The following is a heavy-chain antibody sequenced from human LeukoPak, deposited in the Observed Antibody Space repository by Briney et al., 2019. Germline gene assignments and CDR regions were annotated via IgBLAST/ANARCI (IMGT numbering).Heavy chain of an antibody. CDR1: GGSFSGYY. CDR2: INHSGKT. Sequence: SETLSLTCSVNGGSFSGYYWSWIRQPPGKGLEWIGEINHSGKTNYNTSLKSRVTISGDTSKNQFSLKLSSVTAADTAVYYCETSSSATIDYFYDYIDVWGKGTTVTVSS. CDR3: ETSSSATIDYFYDYIDV. J-gene: IGHJ6*03. D-gene: IGHD2-15*01. V-gene: IGHV4-34*01.